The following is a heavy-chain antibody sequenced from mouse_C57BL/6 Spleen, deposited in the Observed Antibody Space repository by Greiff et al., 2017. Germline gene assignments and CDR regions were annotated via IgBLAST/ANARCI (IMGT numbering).Heavy chain of an antibody. CDR3: AREDYYDGSSPAWFAY. V-gene: IGHV5-4*01. CDR2: ISDGGSYT. CDR1: GFTFSSYA. Sequence: EVMLVESGGGLVKPGGSLKLSCAASGFTFSSYAMSWVRQTPEKRLEWVATISDGGSYTYYPDNVKGRFTISRDNATNNLYLQMSHLKSEDTAMSYCAREDYYDGSSPAWFAYWGQGTLVTVSA. J-gene: IGHJ3*01. D-gene: IGHD1-1*01.